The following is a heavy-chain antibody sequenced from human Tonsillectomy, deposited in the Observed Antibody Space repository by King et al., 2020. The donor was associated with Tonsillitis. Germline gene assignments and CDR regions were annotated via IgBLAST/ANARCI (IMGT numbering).Heavy chain of an antibody. J-gene: IGHJ4*02. V-gene: IGHV4-61*02. Sequence: QLQESGPGLVKPSQTLSLTCTVSGGSISRGSYYWSWIRQPAGKGLEWIGRIYTSGSTNYNPTPKSRVTISVDTSKNQFSLKLSSVTAADTAVYYCARSRGSYYGACFDYWGQGTLVTVSS. CDR2: IYTSGST. D-gene: IGHD1-26*01. CDR1: GGSISRGSYY. CDR3: ARSRGSYYGACFDY.